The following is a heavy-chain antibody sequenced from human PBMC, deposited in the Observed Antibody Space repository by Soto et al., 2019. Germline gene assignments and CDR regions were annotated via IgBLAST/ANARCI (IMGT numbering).Heavy chain of an antibody. CDR1: VYTFTAFG. D-gene: IGHD2-2*01. CDR3: ARQFCSGINCENWFDP. CDR2: ISTYNDDT. V-gene: IGHV1-18*01. J-gene: IGHJ5*02. Sequence: QVQLVQSGPEVKKPGASVKVSCQTSVYTFTAFGITWVRQAPGQGLEWMGWISTYNDDTKYAQKVQGRLTMTTDTSTSTAYMELRSLTSDDTAVYYCARQFCSGINCENWFDPWGQGTLVTVSS.